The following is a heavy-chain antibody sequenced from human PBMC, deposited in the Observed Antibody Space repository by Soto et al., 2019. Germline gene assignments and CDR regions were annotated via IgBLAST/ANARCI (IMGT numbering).Heavy chain of an antibody. CDR3: ARGERLGLDY. CDR1: GGSINNYY. V-gene: IGHV4-59*01. D-gene: IGHD3-9*01. J-gene: IGHJ4*02. CDR2: ISYSGGA. Sequence: QVQLQESGPGLVKPSETLSLTCIVSGGSINNYYWSWIRQPPGKGLEWIGYISYSGGANYNPSLNIRVTISLDTSKNQFSLMLSSVTAADTAVYYCARGERLGLDYWGQGTLVTVSS.